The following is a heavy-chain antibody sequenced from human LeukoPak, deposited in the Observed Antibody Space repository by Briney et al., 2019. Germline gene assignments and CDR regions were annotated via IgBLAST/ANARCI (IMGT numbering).Heavy chain of an antibody. CDR3: ASLPGLYDAFDI. D-gene: IGHD2-15*01. V-gene: IGHV5-51*01. CDR2: IYPGDSDT. CDR1: GYSFTSLC. Sequence: GESLKISRKGSGYSFTSLCIGRVPQISRKGLEWMGIIYPGDSDTRYSPSFQGQVTISADKSISTAYLQWSSLKASDTAMYYCASLPGLYDAFDIWGQGTMVTVSS. J-gene: IGHJ3*02.